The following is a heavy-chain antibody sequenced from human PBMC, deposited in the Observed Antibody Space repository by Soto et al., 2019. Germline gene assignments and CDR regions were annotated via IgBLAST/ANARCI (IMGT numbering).Heavy chain of an antibody. D-gene: IGHD3-16*01. CDR2: IYPSGTL. J-gene: IGHJ4*01. Sequence: PSETLSLTCGVTGGSITTSGHSWSWIRPTPGKGLEWIGCIYPSGTLFYNPSLRSRVTISMDASENNFSLRLASVTAADTAVYYCATYAAYANYYFHYWGRGTLVTVSS. V-gene: IGHV4-30-2*01. CDR3: ATYAAYANYYFHY. CDR1: GGSITTSGHS.